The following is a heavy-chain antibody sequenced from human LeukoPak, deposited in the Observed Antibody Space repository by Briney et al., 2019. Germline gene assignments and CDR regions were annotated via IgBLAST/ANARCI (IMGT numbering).Heavy chain of an antibody. CDR1: APTFSSYA. CDR3: ARAGALGSRDYYYYYYMDV. V-gene: IGHV1-69*05. CDR2: IIPIFGTA. Sequence: SVKVSCNASAPTFSSYAISWVRQAPGQGLEWMGGIIPIFGTANYAQKFQGRVTITTDESTSTAYMELSSLRSEDTAVYYCARAGALGSRDYYYYYYMDVWGKGTKVTVSS. J-gene: IGHJ6*03. D-gene: IGHD7-27*01.